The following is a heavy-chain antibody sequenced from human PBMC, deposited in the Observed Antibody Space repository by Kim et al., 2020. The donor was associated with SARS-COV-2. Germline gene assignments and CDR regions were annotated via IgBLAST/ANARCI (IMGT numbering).Heavy chain of an antibody. J-gene: IGHJ4*02. D-gene: IGHD3-10*01. CDR1: GGSFSGYY. CDR2: INHSGST. V-gene: IGHV4-34*01. Sequence: SETLSLTCAVYGGSFSGYYWSWIRQPPGKGLEWIGEINHSGSTNYNPSLTSRVTISVDTSKNQFSLKLSSVTAADTAVYYCARGVGITMVRGVIDDNWGQGTLVTVSS. CDR3: ARGVGITMVRGVIDDN.